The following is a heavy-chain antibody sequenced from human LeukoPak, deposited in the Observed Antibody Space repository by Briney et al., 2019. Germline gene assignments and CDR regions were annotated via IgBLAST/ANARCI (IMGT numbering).Heavy chain of an antibody. CDR3: ARESGYCSGGSCFDAFDI. CDR2: INWNGGST. J-gene: IGHJ3*02. D-gene: IGHD2-15*01. CDR1: GFTFDDYG. V-gene: IGHV3-20*04. Sequence: GGSLRLSCAASGFTFDDYGMSWVRQAPGKGLKWVSGINWNGGSTGYADSVKGRFTISRDNAKNSLYLQMNSLRAEDTALYYCARESGYCSGGSCFDAFDIWGQGTMVTVSS.